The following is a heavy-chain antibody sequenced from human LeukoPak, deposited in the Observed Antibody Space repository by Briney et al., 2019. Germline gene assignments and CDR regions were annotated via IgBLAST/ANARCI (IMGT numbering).Heavy chain of an antibody. CDR2: INPDSGGT. J-gene: IGHJ4*02. CDR3: ARASGSYFYYFDY. V-gene: IGHV1-2*02. D-gene: IGHD1-26*01. Sequence: ASVKASCKASGYTFTGYYIHWVRQAPGQGLEWMGWINPDSGGTNYAQEFQGRVTMTRDTSITTAYMELSRLRSDDTAIYYCARASGSYFYYFDYWGQGTLVTVSS. CDR1: GYTFTGYY.